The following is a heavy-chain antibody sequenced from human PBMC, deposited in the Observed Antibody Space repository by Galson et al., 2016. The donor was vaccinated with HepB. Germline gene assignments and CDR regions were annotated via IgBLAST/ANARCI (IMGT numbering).Heavy chain of an antibody. D-gene: IGHD5-24*01. J-gene: IGHJ6*02. CDR3: AKCFGDGWVMNV. V-gene: IGHV3-23*01. CDR2: ISGSGNNT. CDR1: GFTFSIYA. Sequence: SRRLSCAASGFTFSIYAMTWVRQAPGKGLEWVSSISGSGNNTCHADSVRGRFTISRDNSKDTVFLQMNSLKADDTAVYYCAKCFGDGWVMNVWGQGTTVTVSS.